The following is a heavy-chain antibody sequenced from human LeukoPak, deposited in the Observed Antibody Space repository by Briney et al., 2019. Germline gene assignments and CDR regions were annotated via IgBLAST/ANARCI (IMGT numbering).Heavy chain of an antibody. D-gene: IGHD3-10*01. Sequence: SETLFLTCAAYGGFFSGYYWSWIRPPAGKGRELIGEINHSGSTNYNPSLKRRVTISVDTSKNQFSLKLSSVTAADTAVYYCARGGRVGVGYYGSGSYYYNYWGQGTLVTVSS. J-gene: IGHJ4*02. V-gene: IGHV4-34*01. CDR3: ARGGRVGVGYYGSGSYYYNY. CDR1: GGFFSGYY. CDR2: INHSGST.